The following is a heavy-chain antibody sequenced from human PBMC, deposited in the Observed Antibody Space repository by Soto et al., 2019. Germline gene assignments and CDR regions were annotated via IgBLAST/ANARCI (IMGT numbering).Heavy chain of an antibody. CDR1: GGSFSGYY. V-gene: IGHV4-34*01. CDR3: ARGRINCSSTSCYHYFDY. CDR2: SNHSGST. Sequence: QVQLQQWGAGLLKPSETLSLTCAVYGGSFSGYYWTWIRQPPGKGLEWIGESNHSGSTNYNPSLKSRVTISVDTSKNQFSLKLSSVTAADTAVYYCARGRINCSSTSCYHYFDYWGQGTLVTVSS. J-gene: IGHJ4*02. D-gene: IGHD2-2*01.